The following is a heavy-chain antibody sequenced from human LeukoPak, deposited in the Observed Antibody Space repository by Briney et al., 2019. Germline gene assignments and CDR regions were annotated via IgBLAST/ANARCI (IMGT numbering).Heavy chain of an antibody. Sequence: GGSLRLSCAASGFTFSSYGMHWVRQAPGKGLEWVAFIRYDGSNKYYADSVKGRFTISRDNSKNTLYLQMNSLRAEDTAVYYCQYQLLNPDAFDIWGQGTMVTVSS. CDR3: QYQLLNPDAFDI. V-gene: IGHV3-30*02. J-gene: IGHJ3*02. CDR1: GFTFSSYG. CDR2: IRYDGSNK. D-gene: IGHD2-2*01.